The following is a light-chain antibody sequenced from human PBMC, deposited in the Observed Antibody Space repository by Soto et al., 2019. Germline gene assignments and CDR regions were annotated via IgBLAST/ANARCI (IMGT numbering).Light chain of an antibody. CDR3: QQYDTSPRT. J-gene: IGKJ1*01. CDR1: QSLRTNS. CDR2: GVY. Sequence: EIVFTQSPCTLSLSPVERSTLSCRASQSLRTNSLAWYQQKPGQAPRLLISGVYSRAAGIPDRFSGSGSGTDFTLTISRLEPEDFAVYYCQQYDTSPRTFGQGTKVDIK. V-gene: IGKV3-20*01.